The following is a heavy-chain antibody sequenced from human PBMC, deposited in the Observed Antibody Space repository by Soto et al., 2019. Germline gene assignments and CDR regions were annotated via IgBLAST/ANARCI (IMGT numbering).Heavy chain of an antibody. Sequence: GGSLRRSCAASGFTFSSYGMHWVRQAPGKGLEWVAVTSYDGSNKYYADSVKGRFTISIDNSKNTLYLQINSLGAGDTAVVYCPKVSYGSGSYSPDYWGQGTLVTVSS. D-gene: IGHD3-10*01. CDR2: TSYDGSNK. CDR1: GFTFSSYG. CDR3: PKVSYGSGSYSPDY. J-gene: IGHJ4*02. V-gene: IGHV3-30*18.